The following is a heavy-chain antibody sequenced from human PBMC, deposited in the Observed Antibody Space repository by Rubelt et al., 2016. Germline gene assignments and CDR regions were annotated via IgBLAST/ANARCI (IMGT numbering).Heavy chain of an antibody. D-gene: IGHD3-3*01. CDR2: ISYDGSNK. V-gene: IGHV3-30*03. Sequence: SGGGVVQPGRSLRLSCAASGFTFSSYGMHWVRQAPGKGLEWVAVISYDGSNKYYADSVKGRFTISRDNSKNTLYLQMNSLRAEDTAVYYCARVEATLRFLEWLAMDVWGQGTTVTVSS. CDR1: GFTFSSYG. CDR3: ARVEATLRFLEWLAMDV. J-gene: IGHJ6*02.